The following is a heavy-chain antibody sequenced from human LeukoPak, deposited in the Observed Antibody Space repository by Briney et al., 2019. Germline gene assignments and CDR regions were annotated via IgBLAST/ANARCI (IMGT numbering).Heavy chain of an antibody. CDR3: AKSGIAARPSNFDY. CDR2: IGGSGGTT. D-gene: IGHD6-6*01. J-gene: IGHJ4*02. Sequence: GGSLRLSCAASGFTFSNYAMSWVSQPPGKGLEWVSDIGGSGGTTYYADSVKGRFTISRENSKNTLYLQMNSLRAEDTAVYYCAKSGIAARPSNFDYWGQGTLVTVSS. V-gene: IGHV3-23*01. CDR1: GFTFSNYA.